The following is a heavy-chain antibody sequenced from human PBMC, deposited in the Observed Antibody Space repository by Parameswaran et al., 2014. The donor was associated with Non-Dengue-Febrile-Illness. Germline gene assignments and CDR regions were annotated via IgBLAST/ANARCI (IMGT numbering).Heavy chain of an antibody. V-gene: IGHV4-31*02. CDR3: ARVHEGYSYGYYYYYYGMDV. CDR2: IYYSGST. J-gene: IGHJ6*02. D-gene: IGHD5-18*01. Sequence: RWIRQPPGKGLEWIGYIYYSGSTYYNPSLKSRVTISVDTSKNQFSLKLSSVTAADTAVYYCARVHEGYSYGYYYYYYGMDVWGQGTTVTVSS.